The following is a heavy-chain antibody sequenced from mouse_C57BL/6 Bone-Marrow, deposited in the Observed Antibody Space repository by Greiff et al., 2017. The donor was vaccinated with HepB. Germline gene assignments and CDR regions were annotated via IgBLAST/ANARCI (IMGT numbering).Heavy chain of an antibody. V-gene: IGHV5-9*01. J-gene: IGHJ4*01. CDR1: GFTFSSYT. CDR2: ISGGGGNT. CDR3: ARWRGSSDRYDAMDY. Sequence: EVQGVESGGGLVKPGGSLKLSCAASGFTFSSYTMSWVRQTPEKRLEWVATISGGGGNTYYPDSVKGRFTISRDNAKNTLYLQMSSLRSEDTALYYCARWRGSSDRYDAMDYWGQGTPVTVSS. D-gene: IGHD1-1*01.